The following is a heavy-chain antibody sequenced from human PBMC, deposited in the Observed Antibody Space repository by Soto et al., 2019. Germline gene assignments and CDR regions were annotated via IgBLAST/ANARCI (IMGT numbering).Heavy chain of an antibody. Sequence: ASVKVSCKASGYTFTGYYMHWVRQAPGQGLEWMGWINPNSGGTNYAQKFQGRVTMTRDTSISTAYMELSRLRSDDTAVYYCARERGYSYGLTDYWGQGXLVTVSS. D-gene: IGHD5-18*01. J-gene: IGHJ4*02. V-gene: IGHV1-2*02. CDR1: GYTFTGYY. CDR2: INPNSGGT. CDR3: ARERGYSYGLTDY.